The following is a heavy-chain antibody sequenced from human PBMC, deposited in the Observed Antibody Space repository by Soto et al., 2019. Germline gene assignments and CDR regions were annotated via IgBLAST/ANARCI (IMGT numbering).Heavy chain of an antibody. V-gene: IGHV3-23*01. CDR2: ISGSGGST. Sequence: HPRGFLVLGCATSGFTFSIYAMGWVRQAPGKGLDWVSAISGSGGSTYYADSVKGRFTISRDNSKNPLYLQMNSLRAEDTAVYYCAKNSGIWFGELSIFDYWGQGTMVTVSS. D-gene: IGHD3-10*01. CDR3: AKNSGIWFGELSIFDY. CDR1: GFTFSIYA. J-gene: IGHJ4*02.